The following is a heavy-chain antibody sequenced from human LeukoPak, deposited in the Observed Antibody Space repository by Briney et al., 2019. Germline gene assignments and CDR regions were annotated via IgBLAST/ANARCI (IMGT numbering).Heavy chain of an antibody. V-gene: IGHV4-34*01. D-gene: IGHD5-24*01. CDR3: ARRKRGRDGPNGSFYYFDY. J-gene: IGHJ4*02. Sequence: SETLSLTCAVYGGSFSGYYWSWIRQPPGKGLEWIGEINHSGSANYNPSLKSRVTISVDTSKNQFSLKLSSVTAADTAVYYCARRKRGRDGPNGSFYYFDYWGQGTLVTVSS. CDR2: INHSGSA. CDR1: GGSFSGYY.